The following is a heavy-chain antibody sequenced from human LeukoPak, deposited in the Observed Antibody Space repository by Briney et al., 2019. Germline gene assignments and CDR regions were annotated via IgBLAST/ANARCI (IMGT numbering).Heavy chain of an antibody. CDR2: ISGYNGNT. J-gene: IGHJ5*02. CDR3: ARVVTPRYCSTTSCYWKGWFDP. D-gene: IGHD2-2*01. V-gene: IGHV1-18*04. CDR1: GYTFTGYY. Sequence: GASVKVSCKASGYTFTGYYMHWVRQAPGQGLEWMGWISGYNGNTKYAQKFQGRVTMTRDTSTSTAYMELRSLRSDDTAVYYCARVVTPRYCSTTSCYWKGWFDPWGQGTLVTVSS.